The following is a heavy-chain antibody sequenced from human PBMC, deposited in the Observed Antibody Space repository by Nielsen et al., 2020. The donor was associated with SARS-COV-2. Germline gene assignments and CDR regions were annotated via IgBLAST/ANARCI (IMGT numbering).Heavy chain of an antibody. J-gene: IGHJ5*01. V-gene: IGHV3-23*01. D-gene: IGHD3-9*01. CDR1: GFTFSTFA. CDR3: AKGLSYFDYFAPYNWFDA. CDR2: ISDSGDRT. Sequence: GESLKISCAASGFTFSTFAMSWVRQAPGEGLDWVSAISDSGDRTYYADTVKGRFTISRDNSKNTVCLEMNSLRAEDTAVYYCAKGLSYFDYFAPYNWFDAWGQGTQVTVSS.